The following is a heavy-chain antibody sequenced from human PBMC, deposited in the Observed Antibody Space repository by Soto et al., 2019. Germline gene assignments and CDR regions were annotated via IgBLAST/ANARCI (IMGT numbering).Heavy chain of an antibody. D-gene: IGHD2-2*01. Sequence: PGGSLRLSCAASGFTFSSYDMHWVRQATGKGLEWVSAIGTAGDTYYPGSVKGRFTISRENAKNSLYLQMNSLRAGDTAVYYCARGPASPYYYYYMDVWGKGTTVTVSS. CDR2: IGTAGDT. CDR1: GFTFSSYD. V-gene: IGHV3-13*01. J-gene: IGHJ6*03. CDR3: ARGPASPYYYYYMDV.